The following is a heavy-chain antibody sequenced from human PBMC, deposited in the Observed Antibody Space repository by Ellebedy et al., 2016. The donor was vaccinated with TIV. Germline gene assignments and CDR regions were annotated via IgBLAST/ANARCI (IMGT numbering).Heavy chain of an antibody. CDR2: ISGTGFTT. D-gene: IGHD3-10*01. Sequence: PGGSLRLSCAASGFTFNSYAMTWVRQAPGKGLEWVSGISGTGFTTHYANSVRGRFTISRDNSKNKVFLQMNGLRAEDPAVYYCAKDPAADFGEYYFDYWGQGTLVTVSS. J-gene: IGHJ4*02. V-gene: IGHV3-23*01. CDR3: AKDPAADFGEYYFDY. CDR1: GFTFNSYA.